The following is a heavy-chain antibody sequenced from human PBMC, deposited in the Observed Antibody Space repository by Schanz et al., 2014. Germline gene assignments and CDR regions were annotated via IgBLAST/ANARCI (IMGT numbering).Heavy chain of an antibody. D-gene: IGHD3-10*01. CDR2: MIGSGSSV. J-gene: IGHJ3*02. V-gene: IGHV3-23*04. CDR1: GFTFSIYG. Sequence: EVQLVESGGGLVRPGGSLRLSCAASGFTFSIYGMSWVRQAPGKGLEWVSRMIGSGSSVFYADSVKGRFTISRDNLKNTVYLQMNSLRAGDTAVYYCAKDFFIGVARGVIISHDAIDIWGQGTKVTVSS. CDR3: AKDFFIGVARGVIISHDAIDI.